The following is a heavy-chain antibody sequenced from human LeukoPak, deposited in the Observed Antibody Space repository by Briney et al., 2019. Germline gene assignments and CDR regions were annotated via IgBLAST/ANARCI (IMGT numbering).Heavy chain of an antibody. J-gene: IGHJ4*02. CDR1: GHAFSTHW. V-gene: IGHV3-7*01. D-gene: IGHD3-3*01. Sequence: GGSLRLSCGASGHAFSTHWMDWVRQAPGKGLEWVGNINQDGSVKHYVDSMRGRFTISRDNARNSVYLQMSALRVEDTAVYYCTRDFVFWGQGSLVTASS. CDR2: INQDGSVK. CDR3: TRDFVF.